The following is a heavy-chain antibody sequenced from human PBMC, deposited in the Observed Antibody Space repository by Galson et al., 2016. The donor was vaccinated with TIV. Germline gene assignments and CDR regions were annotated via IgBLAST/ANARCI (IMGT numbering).Heavy chain of an antibody. CDR1: GFTFSSYA. V-gene: IGHV3-30-3*01. CDR3: ARGRSHGWYLDY. CDR2: VSYDGIRT. D-gene: IGHD6-19*01. J-gene: IGHJ4*02. Sequence: SLRLSCAASGFTFSSYAIHWVRQAPGKGLEWVAAVSYDGIRTYYADSVKGRFTIARENSKDTLYIQMNSLRAEDTAVYYCARGRSHGWYLDYWGRGTLVTVSS.